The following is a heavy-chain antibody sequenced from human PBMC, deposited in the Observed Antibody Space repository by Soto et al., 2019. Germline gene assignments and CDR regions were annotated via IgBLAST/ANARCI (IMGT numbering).Heavy chain of an antibody. V-gene: IGHV4-30-4*01. CDR2: IYYSGST. J-gene: IGHJ4*02. CDR1: GGSISSGDYY. Sequence: QVQLQESGPGLVKPSQTLSLTCTVSGGSISSGDYYWSWIRQPPGKGLEWIGYIYYSGSTYYNPSLKSRVTLSVDTSKNQFSLKLSSVTAADTAVYYCATRTYYDFWSGYSRSYYFDYWGQGTLVTVSS. D-gene: IGHD3-3*01. CDR3: ATRTYYDFWSGYSRSYYFDY.